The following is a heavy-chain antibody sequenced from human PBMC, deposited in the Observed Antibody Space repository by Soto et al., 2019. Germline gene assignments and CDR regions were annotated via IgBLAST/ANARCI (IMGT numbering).Heavy chain of an antibody. J-gene: IGHJ6*03. CDR3: ARRVYYYGPGYMDV. CDR2: IYYSGST. Sequence: SETLSLTCTVSGGSISSYYWSWIRQPPGKGLEWIGYIYYSGSTNYNPSLKSRVTISVDTSKNQFSLKLSSVTAADTAVYYCARRVYYYGPGYMDVWGKGTTVTVSS. V-gene: IGHV4-59*01. D-gene: IGHD3-10*01. CDR1: GGSISSYY.